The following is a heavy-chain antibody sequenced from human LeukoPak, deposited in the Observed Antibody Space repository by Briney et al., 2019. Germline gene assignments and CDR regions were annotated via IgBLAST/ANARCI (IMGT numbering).Heavy chain of an antibody. CDR2: IYTSGST. V-gene: IGHV4-61*02. CDR3: ARDRGLPRDAFDI. Sequence: SETLSLTCSVSGGSISSGSYYWSWIRQPAGKGLEWIGRIYTSGSTNYNPSLKSRVTISVDTSKSQFSLKLSSVTAADTAVYYCARDRGLPRDAFDIWGQGTMVTVSS. J-gene: IGHJ3*02. CDR1: GGSISSGSYY.